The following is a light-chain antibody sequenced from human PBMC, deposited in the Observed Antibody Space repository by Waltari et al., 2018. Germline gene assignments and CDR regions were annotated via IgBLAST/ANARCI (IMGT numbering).Light chain of an antibody. J-gene: IGKJ1*01. CDR2: KAS. CDR3: QQYRNLWT. CDR1: QSLSNW. Sequence: DIQMTQSPSTLSASVGESFTITCRASQSLSNWLAWYQQKPGKAPKVLIYKASTLESGVPSRFSGSGSGTEFTLTISSLQPDDFATYYCQQYRNLWTFGQGTKVEIK. V-gene: IGKV1-5*03.